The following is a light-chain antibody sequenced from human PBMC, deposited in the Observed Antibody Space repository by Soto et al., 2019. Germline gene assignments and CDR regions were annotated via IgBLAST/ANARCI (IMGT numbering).Light chain of an antibody. CDR2: KAS. Sequence: DIQMTQSPSTLSASVGDRVTITCRASQSISGWLAWYQQKPGKAPKLLIYKASSLEGGIPSRFSGSGSETEFTLTISSLQPEDFATYYCQQYNSYQYTFGQGTKVDIK. CDR1: QSISGW. J-gene: IGKJ2*01. V-gene: IGKV1-5*03. CDR3: QQYNSYQYT.